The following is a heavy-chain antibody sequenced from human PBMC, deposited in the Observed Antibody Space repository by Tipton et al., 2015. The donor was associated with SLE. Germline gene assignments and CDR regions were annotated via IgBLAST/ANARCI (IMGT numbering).Heavy chain of an antibody. CDR2: IYHSGST. CDR3: ARDSPTVAGTFDS. D-gene: IGHD6-19*01. J-gene: IGHJ4*02. V-gene: IGHV4-38-2*01. CDR1: GYSISGGSF. Sequence: LRLSCAVSGYSISGGSFWGWIRQPPGKGLEWLGNIYHSGSTFYNPSLKSRLTLSIDTSKNQFSLKLTSVTAADTAVYYCARDSPTVAGTFDSWGQGTLVIVSA.